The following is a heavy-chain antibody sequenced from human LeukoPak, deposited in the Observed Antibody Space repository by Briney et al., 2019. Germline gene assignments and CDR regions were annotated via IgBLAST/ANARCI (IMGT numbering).Heavy chain of an antibody. CDR1: GYSFTSYW. CDR2: IYPGASDT. V-gene: IGHV5-51*01. CDR3: ARLLEGYYDSSGYFDY. D-gene: IGHD3-22*01. Sequence: GESLKISCKGSGYSFTSYWIGWVRQMPGKGLEWMGIIYPGASDTRYSPSFQGQVTISADKSISTAYLQWSSLKASDTAMYYCARLLEGYYDSSGYFDYWGQGTLVTVSS. J-gene: IGHJ4*02.